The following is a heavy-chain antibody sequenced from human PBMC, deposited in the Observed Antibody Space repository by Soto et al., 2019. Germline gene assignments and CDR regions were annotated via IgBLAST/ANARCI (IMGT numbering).Heavy chain of an antibody. J-gene: IGHJ4*02. CDR3: AKCASYWNQFDY. CDR2: ISGSGATT. Sequence: EVQLLESGGGLVQPGGSLSLSCPASGLTFGTYSMGWAPQPPGKGLEWVSAISGSGATTLYADSVKGRFTISRDDSKNTLYLQMNSLRAEDTAIYFCAKCASYWNQFDYWGQGTLVTVSS. D-gene: IGHD1-1*01. CDR1: GLTFGTYS. V-gene: IGHV3-23*01.